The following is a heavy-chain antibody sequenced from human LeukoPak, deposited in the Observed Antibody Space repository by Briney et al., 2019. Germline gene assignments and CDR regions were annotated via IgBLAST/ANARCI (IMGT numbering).Heavy chain of an antibody. CDR3: ARGKHFDSNGYYAAFYFDS. D-gene: IGHD3-22*01. CDR1: GYTFTSYY. V-gene: IGHV1-46*01. Sequence: ASVKVSCKESGYTFTSYYMHWVRQAPGQGLEWMGIINPSGGSTSYAQKFQGRVTMTRDTSISTAYMELSRLTSDDRAVYYCARGKHFDSNGYYAAFYFDSWGQGTLVTVSS. CDR2: INPSGGST. J-gene: IGHJ4*02.